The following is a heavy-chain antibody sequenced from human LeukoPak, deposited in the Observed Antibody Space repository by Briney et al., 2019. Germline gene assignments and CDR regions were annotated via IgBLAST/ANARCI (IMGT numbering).Heavy chain of an antibody. Sequence: PSETLSLTCTVSGGSISSYYWSWIRQPPGKGLEWIGYIYTSGSTNYNPSLKSRVTISVDTSKNQFSLKLSSVTAADTAVYYCARQRGAARPDNYYFDYWGQGTLVTVSS. CDR3: ARQRGAARPDNYYFDY. D-gene: IGHD6-6*01. J-gene: IGHJ4*02. CDR2: IYTSGST. V-gene: IGHV4-4*09. CDR1: GGSISSYY.